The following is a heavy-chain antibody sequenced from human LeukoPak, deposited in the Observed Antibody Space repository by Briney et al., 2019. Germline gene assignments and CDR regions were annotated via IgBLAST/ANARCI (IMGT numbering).Heavy chain of an antibody. CDR1: GGSIGTYY. Sequence: PSETLSLTCTVSGGSIGTYYWSWIRQPPGKGLEWIGSIYYSGSTYYNPSLKSRVTISVDTSKNQFSLKLSSVTAADTAVYYCARGAGYNLAGWFDPWGQGTLVTVSS. J-gene: IGHJ5*02. CDR3: ARGAGYNLAGWFDP. D-gene: IGHD5-24*01. V-gene: IGHV4-39*07. CDR2: IYYSGST.